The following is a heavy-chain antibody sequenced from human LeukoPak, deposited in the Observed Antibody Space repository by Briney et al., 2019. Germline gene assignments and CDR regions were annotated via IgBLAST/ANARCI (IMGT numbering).Heavy chain of an antibody. CDR2: IYNSGST. CDR3: AYYVPYSMDV. Sequence: PGGSLRLSCAASGFTVSSNYMNWVRQAPGKGLEWVSVIYNSGSTDYADCVKGRFTITRHNSENTLYLQMNSLRAEDTAVYYCAYYVPYSMDVWDQGTRVPVSS. J-gene: IGHJ6*02. V-gene: IGHV3-53*04. CDR1: GFTVSSNY. D-gene: IGHD3-16*01.